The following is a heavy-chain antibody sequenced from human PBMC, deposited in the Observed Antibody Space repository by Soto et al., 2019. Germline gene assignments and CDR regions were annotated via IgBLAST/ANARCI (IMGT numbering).Heavy chain of an antibody. CDR3: ARGPKLTTISFDY. V-gene: IGHV3-7*01. J-gene: IGHJ4*02. CDR2: IKQDGSEK. CDR1: GFTFSSYW. D-gene: IGHD4-4*01. Sequence: GGSLRLSCAASGFTFSSYWMSWVRQAPGKGLEWVANIKQDGSEKYYVDSVKGRFTISRDNAKNSLYLQMNSLRAEDTAVYYCARGPKLTTISFDYWGQGTLVTVSS.